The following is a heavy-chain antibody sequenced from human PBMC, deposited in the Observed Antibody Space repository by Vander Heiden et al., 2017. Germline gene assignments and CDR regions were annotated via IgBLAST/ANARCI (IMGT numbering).Heavy chain of an antibody. J-gene: IGHJ4*02. CDR1: GFSLSNSGVG. Sequence: QITLKESGPTLVKPTQTLTLTCTFSGFSLSNSGVGVGWLRQPPGKALEWLALIYWNDDKRYSPSLKSRLTITKDTSKNQVVLTMTNMDPVDTATYYCARRLLYYYDSSGYYTVFDYWGQGTLVTVSS. D-gene: IGHD3-22*01. CDR2: IYWNDDK. V-gene: IGHV2-5*01. CDR3: ARRLLYYYDSSGYYTVFDY.